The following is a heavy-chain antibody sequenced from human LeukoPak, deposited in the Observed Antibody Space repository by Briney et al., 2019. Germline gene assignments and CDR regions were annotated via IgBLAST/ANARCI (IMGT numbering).Heavy chain of an antibody. D-gene: IGHD3-22*01. CDR2: INPDGGNT. V-gene: IGHV1-46*01. CDR1: GYTFTNSY. J-gene: IGHJ4*02. Sequence: GASVKVSCKASGYTFTNSYIHWVRQAPGQVLEWMGLINPDGGNTNYAQNFQGRVTLTRDTSTSTVYMELSSLRSEDTAVYYCARGSNTMIVVDDYFDYWGQGTLVTVSS. CDR3: ARGSNTMIVVDDYFDY.